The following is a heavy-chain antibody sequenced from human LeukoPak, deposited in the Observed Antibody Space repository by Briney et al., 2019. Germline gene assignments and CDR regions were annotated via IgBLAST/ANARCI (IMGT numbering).Heavy chain of an antibody. D-gene: IGHD6-19*01. V-gene: IGHV3-11*04. CDR2: ISSSGSTI. CDR1: GFTFSDYY. CDR3: ASEMLAAVAAQS. J-gene: IGHJ5*02. Sequence: PGGSLRLSCAASGFTFSDYYMSWIRQAPGKGLEWVSYISSSGSTIYYADSVKGRFTISRDNAKNSLYLQMNSLRAEDTAVYYCASEMLAAVAAQSWGQGTLVTVSS.